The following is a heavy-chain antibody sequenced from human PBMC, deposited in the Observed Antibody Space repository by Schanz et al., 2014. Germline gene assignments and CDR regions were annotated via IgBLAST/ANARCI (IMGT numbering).Heavy chain of an antibody. D-gene: IGHD6-19*01. CDR3: VRDKKGFVAVAGRAPFDY. CDR2: IYSSGST. Sequence: EVQLVESGGGLVQPGGSLKLSCAASGFTVSNSYIHWVRQAPGKGLEWVSTIYSSGSTYYADSMRGRFTISRDNAKNSLYLQVNNLSAEDTAVYYCVRDKKGFVAVAGRAPFDYWGQGTLVTVSS. CDR1: GFTVSNSY. J-gene: IGHJ4*02. V-gene: IGHV3-66*01.